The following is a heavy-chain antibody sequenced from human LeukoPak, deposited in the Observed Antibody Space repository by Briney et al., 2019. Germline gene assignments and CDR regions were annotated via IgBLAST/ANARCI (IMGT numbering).Heavy chain of an antibody. D-gene: IGHD5-12*01. CDR3: ARDGRGYSGYA. CDR2: IYSGGGT. J-gene: IGHJ5*02. Sequence: GGSLRLSCAASGFSVSGNYTTWVRQAPGKGLEWVSVIYSGGGTYYADSVKGRFTISRDKSKNTVDLQMNSLRADDTAVYYCARDGRGYSGYAWGQGTLVTVSS. V-gene: IGHV3-53*01. CDR1: GFSVSGNY.